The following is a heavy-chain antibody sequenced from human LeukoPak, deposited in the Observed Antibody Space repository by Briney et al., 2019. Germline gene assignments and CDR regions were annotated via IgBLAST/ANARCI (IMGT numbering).Heavy chain of an antibody. CDR3: ARASYYYVVDV. Sequence: PSETLSLTCTVSGGSISSSSYYWGWIRRPPGKGLEWIGSIYYSGSTYYNPSLKSRVTISVDTSKNQFSLNLSSVTAADTAVFYCARASYYYVVDVWGQGTTVTVSS. V-gene: IGHV4-39*01. CDR1: GGSISSSSYY. J-gene: IGHJ6*02. CDR2: IYYSGST.